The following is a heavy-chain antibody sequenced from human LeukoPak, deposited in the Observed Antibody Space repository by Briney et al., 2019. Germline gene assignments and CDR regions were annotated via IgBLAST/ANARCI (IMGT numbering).Heavy chain of an antibody. V-gene: IGHV1-18*04. J-gene: IGHJ3*02. CDR3: ARDRRWLPSRPAFDI. CDR2: ISAYNGNT. D-gene: IGHD5-24*01. Sequence: ASVKLSCKASGYTFSAYYVHWVRQAPGQGLEWMGWISAYNGNTNYAQKLQGRFTMTTDTSTSTAYMELRSLRSDDTAVYYCARDRRWLPSRPAFDIWGQGTMVTVSS. CDR1: GYTFSAYY.